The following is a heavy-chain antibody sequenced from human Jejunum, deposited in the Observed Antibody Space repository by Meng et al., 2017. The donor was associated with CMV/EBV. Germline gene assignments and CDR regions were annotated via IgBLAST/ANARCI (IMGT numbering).Heavy chain of an antibody. Sequence: QVQLVRSGARMKKPGASVSVSCKASGYTFITYGISWVRLAPGQGLEWMGWISPYNGNTNYAQKFQGRVTMITDTSTSTAYMELRSLRSDDTVVYYCARDLIAARPGWFDPWGQGTLVTVSS. J-gene: IGHJ5*02. CDR2: ISPYNGNT. CDR3: ARDLIAARPGWFDP. CDR1: GYTFITYG. D-gene: IGHD6-6*01. V-gene: IGHV1-18*01.